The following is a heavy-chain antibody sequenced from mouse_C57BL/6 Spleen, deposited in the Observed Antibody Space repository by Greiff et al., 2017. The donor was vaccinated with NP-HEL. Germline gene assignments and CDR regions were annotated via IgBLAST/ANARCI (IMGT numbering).Heavy chain of an antibody. CDR1: GYTFTSYW. Sequence: EVQLQQSGTVLARPGASVKMSCKTSGYTFTSYWMHWVKQRPGQGLEWIGAIYPGNSDTSYNQKFKGKAKLTAVTSASTAYMELSSLTNEDSAVYYCTRSWDRDAWFAYWGQGTLVTVSA. CDR2: IYPGNSDT. V-gene: IGHV1-5*01. D-gene: IGHD4-1*01. J-gene: IGHJ3*01. CDR3: TRSWDRDAWFAY.